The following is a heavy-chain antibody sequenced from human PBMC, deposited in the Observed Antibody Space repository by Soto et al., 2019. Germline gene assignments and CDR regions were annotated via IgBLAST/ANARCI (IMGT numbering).Heavy chain of an antibody. D-gene: IGHD2-15*01. CDR2: IYYSGST. V-gene: IGHV4-59*01. CDR3: ARDAGGPYDY. J-gene: IGHJ4*01. Sequence: SETLSLTCTVSGAPITINYWSWIRQAPGKGLEWIGYIYYSGSTTYNPSLKSRVTMSADTSKDQFSLKLNSVTAADTAVYYCARDAGGPYDYWGPGILVTVSS. CDR1: GAPITINY.